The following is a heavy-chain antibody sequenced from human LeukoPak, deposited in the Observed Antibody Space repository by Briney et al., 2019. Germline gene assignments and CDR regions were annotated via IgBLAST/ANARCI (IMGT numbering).Heavy chain of an antibody. CDR1: GGSVSSGSYY. Sequence: SETLSLTCNVSGGSVSSGSYYWSWIRQPPGKGLEWIGYIYYSGSTNYNPSLKSRVTISVDTSKNQFSLKLSSVTAADTAVYYCARGSPILGGGWFDPWGQGTLVTVSS. CDR3: ARGSPILGGGWFDP. J-gene: IGHJ5*02. D-gene: IGHD3-16*01. V-gene: IGHV4-61*01. CDR2: IYYSGST.